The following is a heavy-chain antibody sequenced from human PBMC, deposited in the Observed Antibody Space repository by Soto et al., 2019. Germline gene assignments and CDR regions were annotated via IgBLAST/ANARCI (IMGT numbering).Heavy chain of an antibody. CDR1: GFTFSSYW. J-gene: IGHJ6*02. V-gene: IGHV3-7*03. CDR3: ARGVVPAAPAHYYYYGMDV. Sequence: PGGSLRLSCAASGFTFSSYWMSWVRQAPGKGLEWVANIKQDGSEKYYVDSVKGRFTISRDNAKNSLYLQMNSLRAEDTAVYYCARGVVPAAPAHYYYYGMDVWGQGTTVTVSS. CDR2: IKQDGSEK. D-gene: IGHD2-2*01.